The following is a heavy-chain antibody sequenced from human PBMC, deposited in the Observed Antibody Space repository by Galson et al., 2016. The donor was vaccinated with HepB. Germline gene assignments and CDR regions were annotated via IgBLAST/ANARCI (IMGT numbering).Heavy chain of an antibody. V-gene: IGHV3-23*01. D-gene: IGHD4-17*01. Sequence: SLRLSCAASGFTFSSYAMNWVRQAPGKGLEWVSIISGSSSSIYYADSMKGRFTVSRDNSKNTLFLQMNSLRAEDTAVYYYAKSAGRAVTTLDYYYGMDVWGQGTTVTVSS. CDR2: ISGSSSSI. J-gene: IGHJ6*02. CDR1: GFTFSSYA. CDR3: AKSAGRAVTTLDYYYGMDV.